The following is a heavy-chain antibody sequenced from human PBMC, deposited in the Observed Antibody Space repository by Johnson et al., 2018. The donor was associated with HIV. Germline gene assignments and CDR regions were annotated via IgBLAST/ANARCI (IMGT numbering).Heavy chain of an antibody. J-gene: IGHJ3*02. D-gene: IGHD1-26*01. CDR3: SMERMGVFDI. V-gene: IGHV3-30-3*01. CDR1: GFTFSSYA. CDR2: ISYDGSNK. Sequence: QVQLVESGGGVVQPGRSLRLSCAASGFTFSSYAMHWVRQAPGKGLEWVAVISYDGSNKYYADSVKGRFTISRDNSKNTLYVQMNSLRDEDTAVYYCSMERMGVFDIWGQGTMVTVSS.